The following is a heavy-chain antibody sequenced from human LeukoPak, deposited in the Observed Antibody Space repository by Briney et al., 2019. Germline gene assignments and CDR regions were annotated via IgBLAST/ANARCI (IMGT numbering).Heavy chain of an antibody. V-gene: IGHV1-18*01. J-gene: IGHJ3*02. CDR2: ISAYNGNT. D-gene: IGHD2-2*01. CDR3: ARDCSSTSCFEWIDAFDI. Sequence: ASVKVSCKASGYTFTSYGISWVRQAPGQGLEWMGWISAYNGNTNYAQELQGRVTMTTDTSTSTAYMELRSLRSDDTAVYYCARDCSSTSCFEWIDAFDIWGQGTMVTVSS. CDR1: GYTFTSYG.